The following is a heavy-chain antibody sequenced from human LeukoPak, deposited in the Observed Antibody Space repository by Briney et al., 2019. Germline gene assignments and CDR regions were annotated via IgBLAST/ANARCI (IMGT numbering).Heavy chain of an antibody. CDR1: GFTFSSYA. CDR3: ARDRPPTFGVVINDAFDI. V-gene: IGHV3-30-3*01. J-gene: IGHJ3*02. Sequence: GGSLRLSCAASGFTFSSYAMHWVRQAPGKGLEWVAVISYDGSNKYYADSVKDRFTISRDNSKNTLYLQMNSLRAEDTAVYYCARDRPPTFGVVINDAFDIWGPGTMVTVSS. D-gene: IGHD3-3*01. CDR2: ISYDGSNK.